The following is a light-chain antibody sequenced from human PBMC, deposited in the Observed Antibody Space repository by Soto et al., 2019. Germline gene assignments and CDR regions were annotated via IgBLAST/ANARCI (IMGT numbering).Light chain of an antibody. CDR2: KAS. Sequence: DIQMTQSPSTLSASVGDRVTITCRASQSISSWLAWYQQKPGKAPKLLIYKASSLESGVPSRFSGSGSGTEFTLTISSLQPDDFATYYCQQYNSYWVPWTFGQGTKVEIK. CDR3: QQYNSYWVPWT. V-gene: IGKV1-5*03. CDR1: QSISSW. J-gene: IGKJ1*01.